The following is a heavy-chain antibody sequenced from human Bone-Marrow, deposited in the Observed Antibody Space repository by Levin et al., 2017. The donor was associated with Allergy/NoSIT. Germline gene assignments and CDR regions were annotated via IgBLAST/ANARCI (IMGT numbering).Heavy chain of an antibody. Sequence: PSETLSLTYAVYGGSFSGYYWSWIRQPPGKGLEWIGEINHSGSTNYNPSLKSRVTISVDTSKNQFSLKLSSVTAADTAVYYCARGSSGFHYGMDVWGQGTTVTVSS. V-gene: IGHV4-34*01. J-gene: IGHJ6*02. CDR2: INHSGST. CDR1: GGSFSGYY. D-gene: IGHD6-6*01. CDR3: ARGSSGFHYGMDV.